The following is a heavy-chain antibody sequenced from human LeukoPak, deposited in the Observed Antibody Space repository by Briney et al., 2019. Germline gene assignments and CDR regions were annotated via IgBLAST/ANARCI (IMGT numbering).Heavy chain of an antibody. Sequence: SVKVSCKASGGTFSSYAISWVRQAPGQGLEWMGGIIPIFGTANYAQKFQGRVTITTDESTSTAYMELSSLRSEDTAVYYCARVSREPARDAFDISGQGTMVTVSS. CDR2: IIPIFGTA. J-gene: IGHJ3*02. CDR1: GGTFSSYA. V-gene: IGHV1-69*05. D-gene: IGHD1-14*01. CDR3: ARVSREPARDAFDI.